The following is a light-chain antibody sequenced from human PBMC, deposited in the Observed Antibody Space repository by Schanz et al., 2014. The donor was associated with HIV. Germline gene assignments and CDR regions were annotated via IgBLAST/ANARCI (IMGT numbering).Light chain of an antibody. J-gene: IGLJ2*01. Sequence: QSVLTQPPSVSGAPGQTVTISCTGSSSNFGAGSDVHWYRHLPGTAPELLIYDNYKRPSGIPDRFSGSKSGTSATLAIVGLQTGDEADYYCATWDTTLSAVVFGGGTKLTVL. CDR2: DNY. V-gene: IGLV1-51*01. CDR1: SSNFGAGSD. CDR3: ATWDTTLSAVV.